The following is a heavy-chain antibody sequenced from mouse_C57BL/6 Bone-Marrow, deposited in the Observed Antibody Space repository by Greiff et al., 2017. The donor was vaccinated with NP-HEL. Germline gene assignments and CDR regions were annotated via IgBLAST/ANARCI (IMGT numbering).Heavy chain of an antibody. CDR1: GFTFSSYA. Sequence: EVQGVESGGGLVKPGGSLKLSCAASGFTFSSYAMSWVRQTPEKRLEWVATISDGGSYTYYPDNVKGRFTISRDNAKNNLYLQMSHLKSEDTAMYYCARGYYGSSSYFDYWGQGTTLTVSS. J-gene: IGHJ2*01. CDR3: ARGYYGSSSYFDY. CDR2: ISDGGSYT. D-gene: IGHD1-1*01. V-gene: IGHV5-4*01.